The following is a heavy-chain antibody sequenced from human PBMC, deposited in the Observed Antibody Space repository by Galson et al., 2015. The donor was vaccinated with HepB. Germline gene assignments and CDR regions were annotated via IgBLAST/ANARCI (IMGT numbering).Heavy chain of an antibody. CDR3: ARDTMGYYDSSGYPDDAFDI. Sequence: SLRLSCAASGFTFSSYSMNWVRQAPGKGLEWVSSISSSSSYTYYADSVKGRFTISRDNAKNSLYLQMNSLRAEDTAVYYCARDTMGYYDSSGYPDDAFDIWGQGTMVTVSS. CDR1: GFTFSSYS. CDR2: ISSSSSYT. J-gene: IGHJ3*02. D-gene: IGHD3-22*01. V-gene: IGHV3-21*01.